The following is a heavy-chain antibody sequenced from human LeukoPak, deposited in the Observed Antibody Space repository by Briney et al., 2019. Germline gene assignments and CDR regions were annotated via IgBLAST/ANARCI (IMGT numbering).Heavy chain of an antibody. V-gene: IGHV4-34*01. Sequence: PSETLSLTCAVYGGSFSGYYWSWIRQPPGKGLEWIGDISHSGGTNYNPSLKSRVTISVDTSKNQFSLNLSSVTAADTAVYYCARDEPYYYESSGYYSLGFDIWGQGTMVTVSS. D-gene: IGHD3-22*01. CDR3: ARDEPYYYESSGYYSLGFDI. CDR2: ISHSGGT. J-gene: IGHJ3*02. CDR1: GGSFSGYY.